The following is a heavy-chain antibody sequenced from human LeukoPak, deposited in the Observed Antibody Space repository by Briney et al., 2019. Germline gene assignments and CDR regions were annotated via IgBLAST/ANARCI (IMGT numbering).Heavy chain of an antibody. V-gene: IGHV4-34*01. D-gene: IGHD3-10*01. CDR3: SRTGIGTYYGSGSRYYYYYMDV. CDR1: GGSFSGYY. CDR2: INHSGST. Sequence: SETLSLTCAVYGGSFSGYYWSWIRQPPGKGLEWIGEINHSGSTNYNPSLQSRGPISVDTSKNQFSLRLSSVTAADTAVYYCSRTGIGTYYGSGSRYYYYYMDVWGKGTTVTVSS. J-gene: IGHJ6*03.